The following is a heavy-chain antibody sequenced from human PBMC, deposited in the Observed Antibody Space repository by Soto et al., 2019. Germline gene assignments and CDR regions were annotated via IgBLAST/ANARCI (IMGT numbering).Heavy chain of an antibody. V-gene: IGHV3-74*01. D-gene: IGHD3-10*01. Sequence: GGSLRLSCAASGFIFKMYWMHWVRQTPGKGLVWISRIYNDGSYTDYADSVKGRFTISRNNVNDTLYLQMNNLRAEDSGLYYCTRGPRPISTGTGAYWGQGTQVTVSS. CDR3: TRGPRPISTGTGAY. CDR1: GFIFKMYW. J-gene: IGHJ4*02. CDR2: IYNDGSYT.